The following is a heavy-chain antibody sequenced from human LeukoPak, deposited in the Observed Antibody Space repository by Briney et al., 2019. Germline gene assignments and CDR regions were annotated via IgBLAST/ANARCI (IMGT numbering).Heavy chain of an antibody. CDR1: GGSISSSSYY. V-gene: IGHV4-39*01. Sequence: SETLSLTCTVSGGSISSSSYYWGWIRQPPGKGLEWIGSIYYSGSTYYNPSLKSRVTISVDTSKNQFSLKLSSVTAADTAVYYCARQNKYSSVTVDYWGQGTLVTVSS. J-gene: IGHJ4*02. CDR3: ARQNKYSSVTVDY. D-gene: IGHD6-19*01. CDR2: IYYSGST.